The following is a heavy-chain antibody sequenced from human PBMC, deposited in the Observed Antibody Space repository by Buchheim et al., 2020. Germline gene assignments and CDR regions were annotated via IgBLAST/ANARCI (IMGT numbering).Heavy chain of an antibody. CDR2: IKQDGSEK. Sequence: EVQLVESGGGLVQPGGSLRLSCAASGFTFSSYWMSWVRQAPGKGLEWVANIKQDGSEKYYLDSVKGRFTISRDNAKNSLYLQMNSLRAEDTAVYYCARDQYSSTEAEYFQHWGQGTL. D-gene: IGHD2/OR15-2a*01. CDR3: ARDQYSSTEAEYFQH. V-gene: IGHV3-7*01. CDR1: GFTFSSYW. J-gene: IGHJ1*01.